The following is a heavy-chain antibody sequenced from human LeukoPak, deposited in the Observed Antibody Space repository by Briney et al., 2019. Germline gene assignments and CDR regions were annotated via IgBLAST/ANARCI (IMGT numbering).Heavy chain of an antibody. V-gene: IGHV4-34*01. CDR1: GGSFSGYY. CDR2: INHSGST. D-gene: IGHD2-2*01. CDR3: ASWIVVVPAANGGFDP. Sequence: PSETLSLTCAVYGGSFSGYYWSWIRQPPGKGLEWIGEINHSGSTNYNPSLKSRVTISVDTSKNQFSLKLSSVTAADTAVYYCASWIVVVPAANGGFDPWGQGTLVTVSS. J-gene: IGHJ5*02.